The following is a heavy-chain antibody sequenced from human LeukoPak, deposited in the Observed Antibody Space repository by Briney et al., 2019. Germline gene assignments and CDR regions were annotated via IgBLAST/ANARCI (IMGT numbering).Heavy chain of an antibody. CDR2: IYPGDSDT. Sequence: GESLKISCKGSGYRFTSYWIGWVRQMPGKGQEWMGIIYPGDSDTRYSLSFQGQVTISADKSINTAYLRWSSLKASDTAMYYCATSESQTRFDYWGQGTLVTVSS. D-gene: IGHD1/OR15-1a*01. CDR1: GYRFTSYW. V-gene: IGHV5-51*01. CDR3: ATSESQTRFDY. J-gene: IGHJ4*02.